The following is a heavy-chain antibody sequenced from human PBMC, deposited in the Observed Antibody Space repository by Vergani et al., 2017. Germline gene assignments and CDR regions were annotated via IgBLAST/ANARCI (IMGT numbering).Heavy chain of an antibody. CDR1: GGTFSSYT. J-gene: IGHJ3*02. D-gene: IGHD4-17*01. Sequence: QVQLVQSGAEVKKPGSSVKVSCKASGGTFSSYTISWVRQAPGQGLEWMGRIIPILGIANYAQKFQGRVTITADKSTSTAYMELSSLRSEDTAVYYCARDRSRTTVTTDVAFDIWGQGTMVTVSS. CDR2: IIPILGIA. CDR3: ARDRSRTTVTTDVAFDI. V-gene: IGHV1-69*08.